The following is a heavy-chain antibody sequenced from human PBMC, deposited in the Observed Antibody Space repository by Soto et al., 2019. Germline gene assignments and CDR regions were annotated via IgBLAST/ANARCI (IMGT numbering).Heavy chain of an antibody. CDR1: GFTFSNAW. D-gene: IGHD3-9*01. CDR3: TTSILTGYFRWSIFDY. V-gene: IGHV3-15*07. CDR2: IKSKTDGGTT. Sequence: PGGSLRLSCAASGFTFSNAWMNWVRQAPGKGLEWVARIKSKTDGGTTDYAAPVKGRFTISRDDSKNTLFLRMNSLKTEDTAVYYCTTSILTGYFRWSIFDYWGQGNLVTVSS. J-gene: IGHJ4*02.